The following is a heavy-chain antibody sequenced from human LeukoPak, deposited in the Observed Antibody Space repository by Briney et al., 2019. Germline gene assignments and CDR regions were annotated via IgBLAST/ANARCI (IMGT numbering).Heavy chain of an antibody. Sequence: PGRSLRLSRAASGFTFSSYAMHWVRQAPGKGLEWVAVISYDGSNKYYADSVKGRFTISRDNSKNTLYLQMNSLRAEDTAVYYCARGVRITMIVVVLDPPDYFDYWGQGTLVTVSS. CDR1: GFTFSSYA. D-gene: IGHD3-22*01. V-gene: IGHV3-30-3*01. CDR3: ARGVRITMIVVVLDPPDYFDY. J-gene: IGHJ4*02. CDR2: ISYDGSNK.